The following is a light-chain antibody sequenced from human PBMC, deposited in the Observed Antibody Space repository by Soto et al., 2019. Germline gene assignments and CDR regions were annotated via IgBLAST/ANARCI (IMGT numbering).Light chain of an antibody. Sequence: EIVMTQSPATLSVSPGERATLSCRASQSVSSNLAWYQQKPGQAPRLLIYVASTRATGIPARFSGSGSGTGFTLTISSLQPEDLAVYYCQQYYNWPRTCGQGTKV. CDR1: QSVSSN. J-gene: IGKJ1*01. CDR2: VAS. V-gene: IGKV3-15*01. CDR3: QQYYNWPRT.